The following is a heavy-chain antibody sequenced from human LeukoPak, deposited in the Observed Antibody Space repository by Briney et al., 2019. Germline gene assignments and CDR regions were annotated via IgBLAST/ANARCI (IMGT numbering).Heavy chain of an antibody. Sequence: SETLSLTCSVSGDSISSYYWSWIRQSPGKGLEWIGYIYYTGSTNYNPSLNSRVTILVDTSKNQFSLKLSSVTAADTAVYYCARHVHCSGGSCYRYGMDVWGQGTTVTVSS. D-gene: IGHD2-15*01. V-gene: IGHV4-59*08. CDR1: GDSISSYY. J-gene: IGHJ6*02. CDR2: IYYTGST. CDR3: ARHVHCSGGSCYRYGMDV.